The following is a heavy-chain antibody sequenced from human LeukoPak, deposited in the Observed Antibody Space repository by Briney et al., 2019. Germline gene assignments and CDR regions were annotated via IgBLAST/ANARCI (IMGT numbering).Heavy chain of an antibody. J-gene: IGHJ4*02. Sequence: GASVKVSRKASGYTFTTYDINWVRQATGQGLEWLGWMNPNSGNTGYAQKFQGRVTMTRNISITTAYMELSNLRSEDTAVYYCARVAGNCGGDCYRLLYWGQGTLVTVSS. V-gene: IGHV1-8*01. CDR3: ARVAGNCGGDCYRLLY. CDR2: MNPNSGNT. D-gene: IGHD2-21*01. CDR1: GYTFTTYD.